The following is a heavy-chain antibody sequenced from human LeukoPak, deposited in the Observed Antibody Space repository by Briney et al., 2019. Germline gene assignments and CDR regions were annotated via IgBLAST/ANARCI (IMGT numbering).Heavy chain of an antibody. CDR3: TTRLRYFDWTIYDFDY. CDR1: GFTFSNAW. D-gene: IGHD3-9*01. V-gene: IGHV3-15*01. J-gene: IGHJ4*02. CDR2: IKSKTDGRTT. Sequence: GGSLRLPCAASGFTFSNAWMSWVRQAPGKGLEWVGRIKSKTDGRTTDYAAPVKGRFTISRDDSKNTLYLQMNSLKTEDTAVYYCTTRLRYFDWTIYDFDYWGQGTLVTVSS.